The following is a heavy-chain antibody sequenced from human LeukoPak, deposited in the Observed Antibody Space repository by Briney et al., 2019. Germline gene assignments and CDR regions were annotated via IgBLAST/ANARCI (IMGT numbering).Heavy chain of an antibody. J-gene: IGHJ5*02. Sequence: GGSLRLSCAASGFTFSSYAMHWVRQAPGKGLEWVAVISYDGSNKYYADSVKGRFTISRDNSKNTLYLQMNSLRAEDTAVYYCARADLNIVVVPAWFDPWGQGTLVTVSS. V-gene: IGHV3-30-3*01. CDR1: GFTFSSYA. CDR2: ISYDGSNK. D-gene: IGHD2-2*01. CDR3: ARADLNIVVVPAWFDP.